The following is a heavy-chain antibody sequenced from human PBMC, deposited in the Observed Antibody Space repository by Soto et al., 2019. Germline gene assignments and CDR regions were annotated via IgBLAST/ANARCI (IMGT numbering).Heavy chain of an antibody. J-gene: IGHJ6*02. CDR3: ARDLCPLGSGSACPLYGLDI. CDR1: GYTFTGHY. D-gene: IGHD3-10*01. Sequence: QVQLVQSGAQVKPPGASVKVSCKASGYTFTGHYMHWVRQVSGKRLEHLGWLKSDNGGTYYAPKFKGRFTFTRDTSTSTAYMELSGLQSDDTAVYFCARDLCPLGSGSACPLYGLDIWGQGTTVVVS. CDR2: LKSDNGGT. V-gene: IGHV1-2*02.